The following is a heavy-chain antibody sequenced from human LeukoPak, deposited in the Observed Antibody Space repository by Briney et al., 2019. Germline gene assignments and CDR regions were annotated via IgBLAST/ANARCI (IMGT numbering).Heavy chain of an antibody. CDR2: VYWSDAK. CDR3: AQKDADTTMVPHY. V-gene: IGHV2-5*01. CDR1: GFSLSSPGVG. Sequence: SGPTLVKPTQTLTLTCTFSGFSLSSPGVGVGWIRQPPGNALEWLALVYWSDAKRYSPSLRGRLTIAKDSAKNQVVLTMTKMDPVDTATYYCAQKDADTTMVPHYWGQGILVTVSS. J-gene: IGHJ4*02. D-gene: IGHD5-18*01.